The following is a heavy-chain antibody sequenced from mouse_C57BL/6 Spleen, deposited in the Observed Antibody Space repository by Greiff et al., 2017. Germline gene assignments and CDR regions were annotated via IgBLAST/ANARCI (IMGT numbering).Heavy chain of an antibody. CDR1: GYTFTEYT. D-gene: IGHD4-1*02. V-gene: IGHV1-62-2*01. Sequence: QVQLKESGAELVKPGASVKLSCKASGYTFTEYTIHWVKQRSGQGLEWIGWFYPGSGSIKYNEKFKDKATLTADKSSSTVYMELSRLTSEDSAVYFCARHEEAQLGRGYFDYWGQGTTLTVSS. J-gene: IGHJ2*01. CDR2: FYPGSGSI. CDR3: ARHEEAQLGRGYFDY.